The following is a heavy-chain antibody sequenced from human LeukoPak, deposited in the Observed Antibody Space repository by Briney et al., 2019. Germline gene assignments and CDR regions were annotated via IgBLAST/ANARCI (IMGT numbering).Heavy chain of an antibody. CDR2: IYYSGST. D-gene: IGHD6-13*01. CDR3: ARVAGSSWYLDAFDI. CDR1: GGSISSYY. J-gene: IGHJ3*02. V-gene: IGHV4-59*08. Sequence: SETLSLTCTVSGGSISSYYWSWIRQPPGKGLEWIGYIYYSGSTNYNPSLKSRVTISVDTSKNQFSLKLSSVTAADTAVYYCARVAGSSWYLDAFDIWGQGTMVTVSS.